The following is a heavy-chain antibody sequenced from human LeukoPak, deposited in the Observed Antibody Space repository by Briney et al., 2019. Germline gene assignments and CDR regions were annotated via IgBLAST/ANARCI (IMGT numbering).Heavy chain of an antibody. V-gene: IGHV3-13*01. J-gene: IGHJ3*02. Sequence: GGSLRLSCAASGFTFSGYDMHWVRQATGKSLEWVSGIGIPGDTYYPGSVKGRFTISRENGKNSFYLQMNSLRVEDTAVYYCVRAHAAAGLAFDIWGQGTMVTVSS. CDR2: IGIPGDT. CDR1: GFTFSGYD. D-gene: IGHD6-25*01. CDR3: VRAHAAAGLAFDI.